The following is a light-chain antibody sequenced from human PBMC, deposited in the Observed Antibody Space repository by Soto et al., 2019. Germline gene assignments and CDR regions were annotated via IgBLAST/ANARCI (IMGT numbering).Light chain of an antibody. CDR3: AAWDDNLNAYV. J-gene: IGLJ1*01. CDR2: LGD. Sequence: QSVLTQPPSASSTPGQTVTISCSGSTSNIGTFYVYWYQHLPGTAPILLIYLGDQRASGVSDRFSGSKSGTSASLAINGLRSDDEADYYCAAWDDNLNAYVFGSGTKLTVL. CDR1: TSNIGTFY. V-gene: IGLV1-47*02.